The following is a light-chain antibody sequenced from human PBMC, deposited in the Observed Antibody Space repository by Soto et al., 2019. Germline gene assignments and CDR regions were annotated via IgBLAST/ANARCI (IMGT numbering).Light chain of an antibody. CDR3: QQRSNWPPLT. J-gene: IGKJ4*01. CDR2: DAS. Sequence: EIVLTQSPATLSLSPGERATLSCRASHSVNSYLAWYQQKPGQAPRLLIYDASNRATGIPARFSGSGSGTDFTLTISSLEPEDCAVYYCQQRSNWPPLTFGGGTKVEIK. V-gene: IGKV3-11*01. CDR1: HSVNSY.